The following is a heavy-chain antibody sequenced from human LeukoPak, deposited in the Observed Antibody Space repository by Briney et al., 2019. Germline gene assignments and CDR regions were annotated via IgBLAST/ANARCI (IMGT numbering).Heavy chain of an antibody. D-gene: IGHD2-15*01. CDR3: AKAPIKYCSGGSCPSGDYYGMDV. CDR2: ISGSGGST. Sequence: PGGSLRLSCAASGFTFSSYAMSWVRQAPGKGLEWVSAISGSGGSTYYADSVKGRFTISRDNSKNTLYLQMNSLRAEDTAVYYCAKAPIKYCSGGSCPSGDYYGMDVWGQGTTVTVSS. J-gene: IGHJ6*02. CDR1: GFTFSSYA. V-gene: IGHV3-23*01.